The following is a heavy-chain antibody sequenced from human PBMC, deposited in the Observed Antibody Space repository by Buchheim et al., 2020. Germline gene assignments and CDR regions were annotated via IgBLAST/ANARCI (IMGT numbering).Heavy chain of an antibody. J-gene: IGHJ4*02. Sequence: QVQLVESGGGVVQPGRSLRLSCAASGFTFSSYGMHWVRQAPGKGLEWVAFIRYVGSNKYYADSVKGRFTISRDNSQNTLYLQMNSLRAEDTAVYYCAKDSGTQWLENFDYWGQGTL. D-gene: IGHD6-19*01. CDR1: GFTFSSYG. V-gene: IGHV3-30*02. CDR2: IRYVGSNK. CDR3: AKDSGTQWLENFDY.